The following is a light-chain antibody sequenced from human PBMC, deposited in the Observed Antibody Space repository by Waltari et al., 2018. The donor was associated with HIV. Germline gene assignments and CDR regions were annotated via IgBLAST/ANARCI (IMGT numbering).Light chain of an antibody. J-gene: IGLJ1*01. Sequence: QSALTQTASVSGSPGQSITISCTGTNSDVGGYNLVSWYQHHPGRAPKLIIYDVTNRPSGVSNRFSGSKSGNTASLTISGLQAEDEADYFCSSYTRSSTHYVFGTGTKVTVL. CDR2: DVT. CDR1: NSDVGGYNL. V-gene: IGLV2-14*03. CDR3: SSYTRSSTHYV.